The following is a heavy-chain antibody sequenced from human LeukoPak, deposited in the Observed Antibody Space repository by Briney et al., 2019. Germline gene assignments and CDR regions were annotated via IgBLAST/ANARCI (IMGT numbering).Heavy chain of an antibody. V-gene: IGHV4-39*07. Sequence: SETLSLTCTVSGGSISSSSYYWGWIRQPPGKGLEWIGEINHSGSTNYNPSLKSRVTISVDTSKNQFSLKLSSVTAADTAVYYCARVSIVATINVDVDRGESDYFDYWGQGTLVTVSS. J-gene: IGHJ4*02. D-gene: IGHD5-12*01. CDR2: INHSGST. CDR3: ARVSIVATINVDVDRGESDYFDY. CDR1: GGSISSSSYY.